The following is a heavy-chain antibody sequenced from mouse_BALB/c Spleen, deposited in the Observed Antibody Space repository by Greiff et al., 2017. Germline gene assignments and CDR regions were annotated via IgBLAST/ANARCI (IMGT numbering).Heavy chain of an antibody. J-gene: IGHJ3*01. CDR1: GFSLTSYG. CDR2: IWSGGST. V-gene: IGHV2-2*02. D-gene: IGHD2-14*01. CDR3: ARSYYRYDPWFAY. Sequence: VQRVESGPGLVQPSQSLSITCTVSGFSLTSYGVHWVRQSPGKGLEWLGVIWSGGSTDYNAAFISRLSISKDNSKSQVFFKMNSLQANDTAIYYCARSYYRYDPWFAYWGQGTLVTVSA.